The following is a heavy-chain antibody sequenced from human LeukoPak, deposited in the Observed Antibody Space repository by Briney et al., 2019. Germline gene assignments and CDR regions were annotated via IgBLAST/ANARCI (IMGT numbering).Heavy chain of an antibody. CDR2: ISGSGGST. J-gene: IGHJ4*02. CDR1: GFTFSSYA. Sequence: GGSLRLSCAASGFTFSSYAMSWVRQAPGKGLEWVSAISGSGGSTYYADSVKGRFTISRDNSKNTLYLQMNSLRAEDTAVYYCAKDRTYYCDSSGYPDYWGQGTLVTVSS. CDR3: AKDRTYYCDSSGYPDY. D-gene: IGHD3-22*01. V-gene: IGHV3-23*01.